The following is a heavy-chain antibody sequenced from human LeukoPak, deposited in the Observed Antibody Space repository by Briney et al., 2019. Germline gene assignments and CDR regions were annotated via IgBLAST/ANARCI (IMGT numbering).Heavy chain of an antibody. CDR2: IFSRSESI. J-gene: IGHJ6*02. D-gene: IGHD2-15*01. CDR3: ARDIASTRMDV. V-gene: IGHV3-21*06. Sequence: GGSLRLSCAASGFTFGAYTVNWVRQAPGKGLEWVSCIFSRSESIWYADSVKGRFTISRDNAKNLLYLQMDSLRVEDTAVYYCARDIASTRMDVWGQGTTVSVSS. CDR1: GFTFGAYT.